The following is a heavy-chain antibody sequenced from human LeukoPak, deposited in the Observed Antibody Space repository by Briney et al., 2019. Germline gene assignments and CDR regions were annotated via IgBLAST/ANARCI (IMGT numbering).Heavy chain of an antibody. D-gene: IGHD3-9*01. J-gene: IGHJ4*02. Sequence: GGSLRLSCAASGFTFSSYGMHWVRQAPGKGLEWVAFIRYDGSNKYYADSVKGRFTISRDNAKNTLYLQMNGLRAEDTAVYYCARGADSGYSSDNWGQGTLVSVSS. CDR3: ARGADSGYSSDN. CDR2: IRYDGSNK. V-gene: IGHV3-30*02. CDR1: GFTFSSYG.